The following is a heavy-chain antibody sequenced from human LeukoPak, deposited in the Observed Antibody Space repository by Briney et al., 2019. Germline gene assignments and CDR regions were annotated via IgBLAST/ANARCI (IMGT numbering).Heavy chain of an antibody. CDR3: AKSGYNRFDY. Sequence: GGTLTLSCAASGFTFSNYGMSGVRRAPGKRLEGVSSISGSGSGGSTYYADCVKGRFTISSDNSKNTLYLQMNSVIAEDTAVYYCAKSGYNRFDYWGQGTRVTVSS. V-gene: IGHV3-23*01. CDR1: GFTFSNYG. CDR2: ISGSGSGGST. J-gene: IGHJ4*02. D-gene: IGHD5-24*01.